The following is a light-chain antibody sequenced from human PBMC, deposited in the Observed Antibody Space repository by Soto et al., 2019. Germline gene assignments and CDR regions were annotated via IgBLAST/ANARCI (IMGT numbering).Light chain of an antibody. CDR1: QGFSNS. V-gene: IGKV1-27*01. CDR2: AAS. CDR3: QEYNSAPLT. J-gene: IGKJ1*01. Sequence: DIQMTQSPSSLSASVGDRVTITCRASQGFSNSLAWYHQKPGKVPNLLIYAASTLQSVFPSRFSGSGSGTDFTLSITGLQHEDVATYYCQEYNSAPLTFGQGTQVAIK.